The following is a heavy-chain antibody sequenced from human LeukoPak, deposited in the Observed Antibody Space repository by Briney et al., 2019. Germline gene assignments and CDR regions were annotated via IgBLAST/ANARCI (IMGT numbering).Heavy chain of an antibody. CDR3: ARGTHCSGGSCQTYFDY. CDR1: GYTFTGYY. D-gene: IGHD2-15*01. V-gene: IGHV1-2*02. J-gene: IGHJ4*02. CDR2: INPNSGGT. Sequence: GASVKVSCKASGYTFTGYYMHWVRQAPGQGLEWMGWINPNSGGTNYAQKFQGRVTMTRDTSISTAYMELSRLSSDDTAVYYCARGTHCSGGSCQTYFDYWGQGTLVTVSS.